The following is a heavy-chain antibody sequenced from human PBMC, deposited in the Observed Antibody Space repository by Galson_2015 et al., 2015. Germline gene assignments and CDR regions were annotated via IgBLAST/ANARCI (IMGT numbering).Heavy chain of an antibody. J-gene: IGHJ3*02. D-gene: IGHD2-8*01. Sequence: SETLSLTCTVSGGSISSYYWSWIRQSPGKGLEWIGYIHYSGSTNYNPSLKSRVTMSVDTSKNQFSLKLSSVTAADTAVYYCARDCSNGICSQRGAFDIWGQGTMVTVSS. CDR2: IHYSGST. CDR3: ARDCSNGICSQRGAFDI. V-gene: IGHV4-59*01. CDR1: GGSISSYY.